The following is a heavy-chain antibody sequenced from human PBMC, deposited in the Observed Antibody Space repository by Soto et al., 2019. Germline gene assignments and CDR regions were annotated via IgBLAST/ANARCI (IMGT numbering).Heavy chain of an antibody. V-gene: IGHV1-69*06. D-gene: IGHD3-10*01. CDR1: GDTFSNYG. CDR3: ARGVSGSYHNDY. Sequence: QVQLVQSGAEVKQPGSSVKVSCKASGDTFSNYGVSWVRQAPGQGVEWMGRIIPILGTANSAQRFQGRVTIPADKSTTTAYMELSRLRSEDTAVYYCARGVSGSYHNDYWGQGTLVTVSS. CDR2: IIPILGTA. J-gene: IGHJ4*02.